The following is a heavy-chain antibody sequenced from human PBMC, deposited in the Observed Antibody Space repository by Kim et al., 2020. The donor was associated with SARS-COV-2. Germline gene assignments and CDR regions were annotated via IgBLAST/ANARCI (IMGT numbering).Heavy chain of an antibody. J-gene: IGHJ3*02. V-gene: IGHV3-30*02. CDR2: ERNK. Sequence: ERNKYYAGSVRGRFTISRDNSKNVLYLQMNSVRGEDTAVYYCAKESNAFDIWGRGTMVTVSS. CDR3: AKESNAFDI.